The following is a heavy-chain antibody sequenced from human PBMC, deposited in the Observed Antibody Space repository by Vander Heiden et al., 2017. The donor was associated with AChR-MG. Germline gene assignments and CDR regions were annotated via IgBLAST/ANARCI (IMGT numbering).Heavy chain of an antibody. CDR1: GGTFSSYT. CDR2: IIPILGIA. D-gene: IGHD5-18*01. V-gene: IGHV1-69*02. Sequence: QVQLVQSGAEVKKPGSSVKVSCKASGGTFSSYTIGWGRQAPGQGLEWMGRIIPILGIANYAQKFQGRVTITADKSTSTAYMELSSLRSEDTAVYYCARGFSLGYSYGFYYYGMDVWGQGTTVTVSS. J-gene: IGHJ6*02. CDR3: ARGFSLGYSYGFYYYGMDV.